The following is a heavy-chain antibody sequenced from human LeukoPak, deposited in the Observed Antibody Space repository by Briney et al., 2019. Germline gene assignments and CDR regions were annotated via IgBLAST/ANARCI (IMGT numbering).Heavy chain of an antibody. Sequence: ASVKVSCKASGYTFTGYYMHWVRQAPGQGLEWMGWINPNSGGTNYAQKFQGRVTMTRDTSISTAYMELSRLRSDDTAVYYCARVTDYGNDAFDIWGRGTMVTVSS. D-gene: IGHD4-17*01. CDR1: GYTFTGYY. V-gene: IGHV1-2*02. J-gene: IGHJ3*02. CDR3: ARVTDYGNDAFDI. CDR2: INPNSGGT.